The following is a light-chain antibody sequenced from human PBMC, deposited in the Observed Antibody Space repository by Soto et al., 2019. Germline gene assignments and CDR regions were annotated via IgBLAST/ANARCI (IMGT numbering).Light chain of an antibody. CDR2: AAS. Sequence: EVVLTQSPGTLSLSPGERATLSCRASQIVTINSLAWYQQKPGHPPKLLIYAASTRASAIPDRFSGSGSGTDFTLTISRLQPEDFALYYCQQYGDSPFTFGRGTRVDVK. V-gene: IGKV3-20*01. CDR1: QIVTINS. CDR3: QQYGDSPFT. J-gene: IGKJ3*01.